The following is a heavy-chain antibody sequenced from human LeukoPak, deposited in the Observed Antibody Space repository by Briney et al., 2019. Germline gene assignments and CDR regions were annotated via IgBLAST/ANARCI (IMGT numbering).Heavy chain of an antibody. CDR3: ARRAGAYSHPYDY. CDR1: GHTFTGYY. J-gene: IGHJ4*02. D-gene: IGHD4/OR15-4a*01. V-gene: IGHV1-2*02. CDR2: INPNSGGT. Sequence: GASVKVSCKASGHTFTGYYMHWVRQAPGQGLEWMGWINPNSGGTNYAQRFQGRVTMTRDTSISTVYMELSRLRSDDTAVYYCARRAGAYSHPYDYWGQGTLVTVSS.